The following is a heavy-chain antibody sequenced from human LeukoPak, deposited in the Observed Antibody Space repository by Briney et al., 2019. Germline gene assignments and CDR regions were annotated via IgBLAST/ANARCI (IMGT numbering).Heavy chain of an antibody. Sequence: GGSLRLSCAASGFTFSSYGMHWARQAPGKGLEWVAVIWYDGSNKYYADSVKGRFTISRDNSKNTLYLQMNSLRAKDTAVYYCAREGGIAARPRGLDYWGQGTLVTVSS. J-gene: IGHJ4*02. V-gene: IGHV3-33*01. CDR1: GFTFSSYG. CDR3: AREGGIAARPRGLDY. CDR2: IWYDGSNK. D-gene: IGHD6-6*01.